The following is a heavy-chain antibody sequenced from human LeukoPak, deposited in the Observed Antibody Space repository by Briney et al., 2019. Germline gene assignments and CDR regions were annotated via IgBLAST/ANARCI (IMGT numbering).Heavy chain of an antibody. J-gene: IGHJ5*02. CDR2: IYYSGST. V-gene: IGHV4-59*01. CDR1: GGSISSYY. Sequence: SETLSLTCTVSGGSISSYYWSWIRQPPGKGLEWIGYIYYSGSTNYNPSLKSRVTISVDTSKNQFSLKLSSVTAADTAVYYCAREANYYDSSGYSIIDWFDPWGQGTLVTVSS. CDR3: AREANYYDSSGYSIIDWFDP. D-gene: IGHD3-22*01.